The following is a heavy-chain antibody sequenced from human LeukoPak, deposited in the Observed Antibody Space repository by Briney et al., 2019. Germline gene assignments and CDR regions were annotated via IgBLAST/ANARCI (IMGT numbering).Heavy chain of an antibody. J-gene: IGHJ4*02. CDR3: ARDFFHGHCSGLSCFLLDY. CDR1: GYTFTGYY. V-gene: IGHV1-18*04. Sequence: ASVKVSCKASGYTFTGYYMHWVRQAPGQGLEWMGWISAHYGNTNYAQKFQDRVTMTTDTSTNTAYMELRSLRPDDTAVYYCARDFFHGHCSGLSCFLLDYWGQGSLVTVSS. D-gene: IGHD2-15*01. CDR2: ISAHYGNT.